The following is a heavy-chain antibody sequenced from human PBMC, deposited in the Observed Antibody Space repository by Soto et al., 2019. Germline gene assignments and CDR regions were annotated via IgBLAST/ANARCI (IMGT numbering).Heavy chain of an antibody. J-gene: IGHJ4*02. CDR1: GYTFTSYG. Sequence: ASVKVSCKASGYTFTSYGISWVRQAPGQGLEWMGWISAYNGNTNYAQKLQGRVTMTTDTSTSTAYMELRSLRSDDTAVYYCARQPDYYDSSGYHLVNFDYWGQGTLVTVSS. CDR2: ISAYNGNT. CDR3: ARQPDYYDSSGYHLVNFDY. V-gene: IGHV1-18*01. D-gene: IGHD3-22*01.